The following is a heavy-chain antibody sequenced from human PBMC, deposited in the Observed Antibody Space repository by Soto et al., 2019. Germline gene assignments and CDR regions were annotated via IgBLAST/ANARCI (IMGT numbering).Heavy chain of an antibody. CDR2: INSDGSST. D-gene: IGHD1-20*01. Sequence: PGGSLRLSCAASGFTFSSYWMHWVRQAPGKGLVWVSRINSDGSSTSYADSVKGRFTISRDNAKNTLYLQMNSLRAEDTAVYYCASNNWNKPDAFDIWGQGTMVTVSS. V-gene: IGHV3-74*01. CDR3: ASNNWNKPDAFDI. CDR1: GFTFSSYW. J-gene: IGHJ3*02.